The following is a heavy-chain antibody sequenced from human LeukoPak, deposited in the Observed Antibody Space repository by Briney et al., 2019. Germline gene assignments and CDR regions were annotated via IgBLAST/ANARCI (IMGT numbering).Heavy chain of an antibody. CDR1: GGSISSYY. D-gene: IGHD1-26*01. CDR2: ISYSGTT. J-gene: IGHJ4*02. Sequence: SETLSLTCTVSGGSISSYYWSWIRQPPGKGLEWIGYISYSGTTNYNPSLKSRVTISVDTSKNQFSLKLSSVTAADTAMYYCARHSGTYHFDYWGQGALVTVPS. V-gene: IGHV4-59*08. CDR3: ARHSGTYHFDY.